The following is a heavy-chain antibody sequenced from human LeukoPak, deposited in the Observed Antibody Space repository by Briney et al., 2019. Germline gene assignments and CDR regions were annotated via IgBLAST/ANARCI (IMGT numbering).Heavy chain of an antibody. D-gene: IGHD3-10*01. CDR1: GGSFSGYY. CDR3: ARASITMVRGAPRYAFDI. V-gene: IGHV4-34*01. J-gene: IGHJ3*02. Sequence: SETLSLTCAVYGGSFSGYYWSWIRQPPGKGLEWIGEINHSGSTNYNPSLKSRVTISVDTSKNQFSLKLSSVIAADTAVYYCARASITMVRGAPRYAFDIWGQGTMVTVSS. CDR2: INHSGST.